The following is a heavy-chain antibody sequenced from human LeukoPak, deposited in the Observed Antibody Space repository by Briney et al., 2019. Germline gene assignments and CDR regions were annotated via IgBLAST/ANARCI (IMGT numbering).Heavy chain of an antibody. CDR2: INHSGST. CDR1: GGSFSGYY. D-gene: IGHD3-3*01. Sequence: PSETPSLTCAVYGGSFSGYYWSWIRQPPGKGLEWIGEINHSGSTNYNPSLKSRVTISVDTSKNQFSLKLSSVTAADTAVYYCARGRTIFGVVTPTGYFDYWGQGTLVTVSS. J-gene: IGHJ4*02. CDR3: ARGRTIFGVVTPTGYFDY. V-gene: IGHV4-34*01.